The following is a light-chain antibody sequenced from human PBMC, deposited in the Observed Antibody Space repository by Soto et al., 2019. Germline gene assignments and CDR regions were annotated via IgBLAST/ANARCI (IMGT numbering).Light chain of an antibody. CDR1: QSVTNNY. Sequence: EIVLTQSPDTLSLSPGERVTLSCRASQSVTNNYLAWYQQKPGQGPRLLIHGASSRAADTPDRFSGSGSGTDFTLTISILEPEDFALYYCHQYGATPGTFGEGTKLDIK. V-gene: IGKV3-20*01. CDR3: HQYGATPGT. CDR2: GAS. J-gene: IGKJ1*01.